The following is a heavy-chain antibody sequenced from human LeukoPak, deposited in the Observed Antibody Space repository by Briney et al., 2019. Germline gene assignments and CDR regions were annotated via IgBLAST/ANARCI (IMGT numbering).Heavy chain of an antibody. D-gene: IGHD5-18*01. J-gene: IGHJ5*02. CDR2: INHSGST. Sequence: GSLRLSCAASGFTFSSYWMSWIRQPPGKGLEWIGEINHSGSTNYNPSLKSRVTISVDTSKNQFSLKLSSVTAADTAVYYCARAWVQLWLYNRFDPWGQGTLVTVSS. CDR3: ARAWVQLWLYNRFDP. V-gene: IGHV4-34*01. CDR1: GFTFSSYW.